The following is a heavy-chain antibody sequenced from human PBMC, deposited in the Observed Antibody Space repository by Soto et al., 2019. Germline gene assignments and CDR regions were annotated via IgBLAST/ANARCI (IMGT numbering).Heavy chain of an antibody. CDR3: AKDLGYCSGGSCAYYYYGMDV. D-gene: IGHD2-15*01. CDR1: GFTFDDYT. V-gene: IGHV3-43*01. J-gene: IGHJ6*02. Sequence: EVQLVESGGVVVQPGGSLRLSCAASGFTFDDYTMHWVRQAPGKGLEWVSLISWDGGSTYYADPVKGRFTISRDNSKNALYLQMNSLRTEDTALYYCAKDLGYCSGGSCAYYYYGMDVWGQGTTVTVSS. CDR2: ISWDGGST.